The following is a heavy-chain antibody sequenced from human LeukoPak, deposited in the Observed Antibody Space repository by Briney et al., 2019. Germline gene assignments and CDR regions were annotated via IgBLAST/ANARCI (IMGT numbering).Heavy chain of an antibody. V-gene: IGHV4-39*07. CDR1: GGSISSSSYY. CDR3: ARERSGSSWYFDY. CDR2: IYYSGST. J-gene: IGHJ4*02. D-gene: IGHD6-13*01. Sequence: SETLSLTCTVSGGSISSSSYYWGWIRQPPGKGLEWIGSIYYSGSTYYNPSLKSRVTISVDTSKNQFSLKLSSVTAADTAVYYCARERSGSSWYFDYWGQGTLVTVSS.